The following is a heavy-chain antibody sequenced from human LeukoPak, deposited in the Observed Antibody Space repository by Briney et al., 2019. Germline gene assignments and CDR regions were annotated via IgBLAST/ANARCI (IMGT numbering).Heavy chain of an antibody. J-gene: IGHJ3*02. D-gene: IGHD6-6*01. CDR1: GYSFTSYW. Sequence: GESLKISCKGSGYSFTSYWIGWVRQMPGKGLEWMGIIYPGDSDTRYSPSFQGQVTISADKSIVYLQWSSLKASDTAMYYCSRQGHSSSSGRAFDIWGQGTTVTVSS. V-gene: IGHV5-51*01. CDR2: IYPGDSDT. CDR3: SRQGHSSSSGRAFDI.